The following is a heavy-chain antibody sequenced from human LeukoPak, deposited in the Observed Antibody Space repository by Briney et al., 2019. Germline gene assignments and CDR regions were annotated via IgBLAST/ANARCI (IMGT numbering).Heavy chain of an antibody. J-gene: IGHJ4*02. Sequence: PSETLSLTCTVSEDSISSGGYSWSWIRQPPGKGLEWIGYIYDSGSTYYNPSLKSRVTISLDMSKNQFSLKLSSVTAADTAVYYCARGRRWLQSPFDYWGQGTLVTVSS. CDR3: ARGRRWLQSPFDY. D-gene: IGHD5-24*01. CDR1: EDSISSGGYS. V-gene: IGHV4-30-4*07. CDR2: IYDSGST.